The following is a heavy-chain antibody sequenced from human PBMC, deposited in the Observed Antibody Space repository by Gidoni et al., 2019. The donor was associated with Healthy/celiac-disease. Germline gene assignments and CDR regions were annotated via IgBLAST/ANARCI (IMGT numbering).Heavy chain of an antibody. CDR1: GGTFSSYT. CDR3: ARVKYGGTRIYYFDY. V-gene: IGHV1-69*02. CDR2: IIPILGIA. Sequence: QVQLVQSGAEVKKPGSSGKVSCKASGGTFSSYTISWVRQAPGQGLEWMGRIIPILGIANYAQKFQGRVTITADKSTSTAYMELSSLRSEDTAVYYCARVKYGGTRIYYFDYWGQGTLVTVSS. J-gene: IGHJ4*02. D-gene: IGHD2-15*01.